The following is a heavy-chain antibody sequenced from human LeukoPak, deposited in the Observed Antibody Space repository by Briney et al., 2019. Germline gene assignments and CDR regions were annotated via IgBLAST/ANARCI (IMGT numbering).Heavy chain of an antibody. CDR2: ISYDGSNK. V-gene: IGHV3-30-3*01. CDR3: ARDGDYPFDY. J-gene: IGHJ4*02. D-gene: IGHD4-17*01. CDR1: GFTFSSYA. Sequence: TGGSLRLSCAASGFTFSSYAMHWVRQAPGKGLEWVAVISYDGSNKYYADSVKGRFTISRDNSKNTLYLQMSSLRAEDTAVYYCARDGDYPFDYWGQGTLVTVSS.